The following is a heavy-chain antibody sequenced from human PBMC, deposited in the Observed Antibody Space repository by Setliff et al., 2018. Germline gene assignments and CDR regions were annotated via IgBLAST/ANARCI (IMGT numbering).Heavy chain of an antibody. D-gene: IGHD3-22*01. CDR2: IAYSGST. CDR3: ARESRYYYDNLGTLDY. V-gene: IGHV4-30-4*08. J-gene: IGHJ4*02. CDR1: GGSISSSSYY. Sequence: SETLSLTCTVSGGSISSSSYYWGWIRQSPGKGLEWIGYIAYSGSTYYNPSLKSRVSISVDTSKNQFSLKLSSVTAADTAVYYCARESRYYYDNLGTLDYWGQGTLVTVSS.